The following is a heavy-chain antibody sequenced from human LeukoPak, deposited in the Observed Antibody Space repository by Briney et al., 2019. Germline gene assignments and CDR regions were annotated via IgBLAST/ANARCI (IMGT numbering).Heavy chain of an antibody. V-gene: IGHV3-74*01. D-gene: IGHD4-23*01. CDR2: INGDGSTV. CDR3: ATAGNIRFDY. CDR1: TFTFSTTW. Sequence: GGSLRLSCAASTFTFSTTWMHWVRQAPGQGLVWVSRINGDGSTVDYADSVKGRFTISRDNSKNTLYLQMNSLRADGTAIYYCATAGNIRFDYWGQGTLVTVSS. J-gene: IGHJ4*02.